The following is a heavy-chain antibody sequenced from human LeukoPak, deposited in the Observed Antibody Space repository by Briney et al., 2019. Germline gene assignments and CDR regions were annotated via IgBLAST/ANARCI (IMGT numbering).Heavy chain of an antibody. Sequence: PSETLSLTCTVSGDSISNYYWGWIRQSPGKGLEWIGYDYYGGSINYNPSLKSRVTISVDTSKNQFSLKLSSVTAADTAVYYCARHADYDFWSGSFPNWFDPWGQGTLVTVSS. D-gene: IGHD3-3*01. CDR3: ARHADYDFWSGSFPNWFDP. CDR1: GDSISNYY. CDR2: DYYGGSI. J-gene: IGHJ5*02. V-gene: IGHV4-59*08.